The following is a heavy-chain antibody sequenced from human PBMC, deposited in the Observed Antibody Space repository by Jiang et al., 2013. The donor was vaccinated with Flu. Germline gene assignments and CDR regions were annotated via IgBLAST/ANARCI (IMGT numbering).Heavy chain of an antibody. Sequence: SGAEVKKPGASVKVSCKASGYTFTSYYLHWVRQAPGQGLEWMGIINPSGGSTSYAQKFQGRVTMTRDTSTSTVYMELSSLRSEDTAVYYCARDLGWELLINWFDPWGQGTLVTVSS. CDR1: GYTFTSYY. CDR2: INPSGGST. CDR3: ARDLGWELLINWFDP. D-gene: IGHD1-26*01. V-gene: IGHV1-46*03. J-gene: IGHJ5*02.